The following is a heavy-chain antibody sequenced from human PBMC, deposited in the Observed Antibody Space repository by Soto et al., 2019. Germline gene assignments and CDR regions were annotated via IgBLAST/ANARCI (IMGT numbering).Heavy chain of an antibody. D-gene: IGHD5-18*01. CDR1: GFTFDDYA. V-gene: IGHV3-9*01. J-gene: IGHJ4*02. Sequence: DVQLEESGGALVQPGRSLRLSCAASGFTFDDYAMYWVRQVLGKGLEWVSSISWNSGNIGYADSVKGRFTTSRDNAENSLYLQMNSLRPEATALYYCVRSKGGYSYGTPFDYWGQGTLVPVSS. CDR3: VRSKGGYSYGTPFDY. CDR2: ISWNSGNI.